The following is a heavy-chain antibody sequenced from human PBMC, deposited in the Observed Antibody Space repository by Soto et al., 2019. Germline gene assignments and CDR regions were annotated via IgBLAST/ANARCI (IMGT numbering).Heavy chain of an antibody. CDR1: GGSISTDNW. V-gene: IGHV4-4*02. CDR3: ARGYAFDI. Sequence: SETLSLTCAVSGGSISTDNWWSWVRQTPGKGLEWIGEIHHSGSTNYNTSLKSRVTTSVDKSKNQFSLKLISVAAADTAMYYCARGYAFDIWGQGTMVTFSS. CDR2: IHHSGST. J-gene: IGHJ3*02.